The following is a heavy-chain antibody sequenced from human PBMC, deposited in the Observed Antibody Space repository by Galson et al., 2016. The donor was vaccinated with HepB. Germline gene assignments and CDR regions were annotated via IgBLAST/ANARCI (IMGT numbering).Heavy chain of an antibody. CDR2: ISDSGST. D-gene: IGHD2-15*01. CDR3: ARQFGYYFFDY. CDR1: GGSISSSTYY. J-gene: IGHJ4*02. V-gene: IGHV4-39*01. Sequence: SETLSLTCTVSGGSISSSTYYWAWIRQPPGRGLEWIGRISDSGSTYYTPSLKSRVTISVDTSKNQFSLNLSSVTAADTAVYYCARQFGYYFFDYWGQGSLVTVSS.